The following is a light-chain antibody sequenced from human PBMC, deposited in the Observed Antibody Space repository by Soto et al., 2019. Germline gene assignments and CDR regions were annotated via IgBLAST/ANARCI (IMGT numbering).Light chain of an antibody. V-gene: IGKV1-39*01. CDR3: QQAHSTPVT. CDR1: QPISRY. Sequence: DLQMTQSPSSLSAFVGDRVTITCRASQPISRYLNWYQQKPGKAPKLLIYSASSLQSGVPSRFSGSGSGTDFTLTISNLQPEDFANYYCQQAHSTPVTFGPGTTVDLK. CDR2: SAS. J-gene: IGKJ3*01.